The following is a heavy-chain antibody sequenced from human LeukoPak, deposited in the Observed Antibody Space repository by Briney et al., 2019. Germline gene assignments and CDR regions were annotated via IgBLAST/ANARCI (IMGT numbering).Heavy chain of an antibody. CDR3: AKDSGQYTAMAFA. CDR1: GFTFINYA. J-gene: IGHJ5*02. V-gene: IGHV3-23*01. CDR2: ISGSGGST. Sequence: GWSLRLSCAASGFTFINYAMSWVRQAPGKGLEGVSAISGSGGSTYSADSVKGRFTISRDNSKNTLYLQMNSLRAEDTAVYYCAKDSGQYTAMAFAWGQGTLVTVSS. D-gene: IGHD5-18*01.